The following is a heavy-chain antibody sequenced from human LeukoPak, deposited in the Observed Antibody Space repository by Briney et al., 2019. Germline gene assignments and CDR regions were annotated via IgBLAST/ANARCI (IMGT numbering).Heavy chain of an antibody. V-gene: IGHV3-30*04. CDR3: ASGPYCRGGTCYLPFDY. CDR1: GFTFSTYA. J-gene: IGHJ4*02. D-gene: IGHD2-15*01. CDR2: ISSDGSNK. Sequence: SGGSLRLSCAASGFTFSTYAMHWVRQAPGKGLEWVAVISSDGSNKYYGDSVKGRFTISRDNSRNTLYVQMNSLRAEDTAAYYCASGPYCRGGTCYLPFDYWGQGTLVTVSS.